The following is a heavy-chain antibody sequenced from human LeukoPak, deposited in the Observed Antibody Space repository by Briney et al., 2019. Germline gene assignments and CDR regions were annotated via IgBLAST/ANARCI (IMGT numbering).Heavy chain of an antibody. V-gene: IGHV3-7*02. CDR1: LFAASGVTT. J-gene: IGHJ3*02. D-gene: IGHD6-19*01. Sequence: RGSLCPSSAVALFAASGVTTGAGCQAPGKGLEWVANIKQDGTEKYCVDSVKGRFTISRDNAKNSLYLQMNSLRDVDTAVYFFALSDAVFLVDLFHIWRLGSMVTVSS. CDR2: IKQDGTEK. CDR3: ALSDAVFLVDLFHI.